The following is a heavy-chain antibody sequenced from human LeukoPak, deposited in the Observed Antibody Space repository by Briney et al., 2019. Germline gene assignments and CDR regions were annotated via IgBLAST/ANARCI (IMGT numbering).Heavy chain of an antibody. V-gene: IGHV3-74*01. CDR3: ARVPSYTGYSSSWPIDY. D-gene: IGHD6-13*01. CDR1: GFTFSSYW. CDR2: INSDGSST. J-gene: IGHJ4*02. Sequence: GGSLRLSCAASGFTFSSYWMHWVRQAPGKGLVWVSRINSDGSSTSYADSVKGRFTISRDNAKNTLYLQMNSLRAEDTAVYYCARVPSYTGYSSSWPIDYWGQGTLVTVSS.